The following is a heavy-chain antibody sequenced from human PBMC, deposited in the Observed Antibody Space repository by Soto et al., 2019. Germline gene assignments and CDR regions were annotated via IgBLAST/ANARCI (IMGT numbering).Heavy chain of an antibody. CDR1: GFTFSSYG. CDR2: IWYDGSNK. J-gene: IGHJ6*02. CDR3: ARDKTSGRSRPDVYYYYSYGMDV. Sequence: GGSLRLSCAASGFTFSSYGMHWVRQAPGKGLEWVAVIWYDGSNKYYADSVKGRFTISRDNSKNTLYPQMNSLRAEDTAVYYCARDKTSGRSRPDVYYYYSYGMDVWGQGTTVTVSS. V-gene: IGHV3-33*01. D-gene: IGHD3-3*01.